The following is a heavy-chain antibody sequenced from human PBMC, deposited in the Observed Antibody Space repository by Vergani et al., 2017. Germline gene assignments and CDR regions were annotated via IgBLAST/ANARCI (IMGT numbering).Heavy chain of an antibody. CDR3: AKDLLVVVITSPDY. CDR2: ISGSGGST. V-gene: IGHV3-23*01. J-gene: IGHJ4*02. D-gene: IGHD3-22*01. Sequence: EVQLLESGGGLVQPGGSLRLSCAASGFTFSSYAMSWVRQAPGQGLEWVSAISGSGGSTYYADSGKGRFTIARDNSKNTLYLQMNCLRAEDTAVYYCAKDLLVVVITSPDYWGQGTVVTVSS. CDR1: GFTFSSYA.